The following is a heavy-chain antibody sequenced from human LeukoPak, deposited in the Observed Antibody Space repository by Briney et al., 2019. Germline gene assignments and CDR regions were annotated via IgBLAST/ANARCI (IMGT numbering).Heavy chain of an antibody. J-gene: IGHJ5*02. CDR1: GGSFSGYY. CDR2: INHSGST. Sequence: PSETLSLTCAVYGGSFSGYYWSWIRQPPGKGLEWIGEINHSGSTNYNPSLKSRVTISVDTSKNQFSLKLSSVTAADTAVCYCARITTMVRGVSPWFDPWGQGTLVTVSS. CDR3: ARITTMVRGVSPWFDP. D-gene: IGHD3-10*01. V-gene: IGHV4-34*01.